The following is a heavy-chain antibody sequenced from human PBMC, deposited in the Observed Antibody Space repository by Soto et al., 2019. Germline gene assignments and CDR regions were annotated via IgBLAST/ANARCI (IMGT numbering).Heavy chain of an antibody. D-gene: IGHD2-2*01. Sequence: SQTLSLTCAISGDSVSSNSAAWNWIRQSPSRGLEWLGRTYYRSKWYYDYAVSVKSRITLNPDTSKNQLSLQLNSVPPDDTAVYYCAREGAQLLQYGGVAFDIWGQGTMVTVSS. CDR2: TYYRSKWYY. J-gene: IGHJ3*02. V-gene: IGHV6-1*01. CDR1: GDSVSSNSAA. CDR3: AREGAQLLQYGGVAFDI.